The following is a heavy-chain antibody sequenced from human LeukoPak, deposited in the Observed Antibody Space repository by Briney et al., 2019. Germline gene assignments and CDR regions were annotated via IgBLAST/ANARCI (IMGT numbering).Heavy chain of an antibody. CDR2: INHSGST. V-gene: IGHV4-34*01. CDR1: GGSFSGYY. J-gene: IGHJ3*02. CDR3: AAVASRGQDAFDI. Sequence: SETLSLTCAVYGGSFSGYYWSWIRQPPGKGLEWIGEINHSGSTNYNPSLKSRVTISVDTSKNRFSLKLSSVTAADTAVYYCAAVASRGQDAFDIWGQGTMVTVSS. D-gene: IGHD6-19*01.